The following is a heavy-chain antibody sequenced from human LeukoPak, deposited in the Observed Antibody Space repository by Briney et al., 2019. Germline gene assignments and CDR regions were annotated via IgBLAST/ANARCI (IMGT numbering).Heavy chain of an antibody. CDR3: ARGGIRFLEWLFPDYYYYGMDV. CDR2: INHSGST. V-gene: IGHV4-34*01. J-gene: IGHJ6*02. D-gene: IGHD3-3*01. Sequence: SETLSLTCAVYGVSFSGYYWSWIRQPPGKGLEWIGEINHSGSTNYNPSLKSRVTISVDTSKNQFSLKLSSVTAADTAVYYCARGGIRFLEWLFPDYYYYGMDVWGQGTTVTVSS. CDR1: GVSFSGYY.